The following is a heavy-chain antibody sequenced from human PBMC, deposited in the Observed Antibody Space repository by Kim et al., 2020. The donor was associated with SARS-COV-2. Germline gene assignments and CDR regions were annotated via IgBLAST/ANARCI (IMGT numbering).Heavy chain of an antibody. CDR1: GFTFNNYT. V-gene: IGHV3-21*01. CDR2: IRSDSSYI. CDR3: ARDQGVSCRGGSHCYKIDACVI. J-gene: IGHJ3*02. D-gene: IGHD2-15*01. Sequence: GGSLRLSCAASGFTFNNYTMNWVRQAPGKGLEWVSSIRSDSSYIFYADSVRGRFTISRDNAKNSLYLQMSGLRAEDTAVYYCARDQGVSCRGGSHCYKIDACVIWGQGTMVTVSP.